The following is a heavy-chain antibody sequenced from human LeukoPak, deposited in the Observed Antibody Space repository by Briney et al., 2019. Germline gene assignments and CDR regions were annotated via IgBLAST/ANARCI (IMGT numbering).Heavy chain of an antibody. D-gene: IGHD5-24*01. J-gene: IGHJ4*02. CDR3: ARDRYGDGFAHFDY. V-gene: IGHV1-2*02. CDR1: GYTFTSYA. CDR2: ITPSGGT. Sequence: ASVKVSCKASGYTFTSYAMHWVRQAPGQGLEWMGWITPSGGTNYPQKFQGRVAVTRDTSITTAYMDLSRLTSDDTAVYYCARDRYGDGFAHFDYWGQGALVTVSS.